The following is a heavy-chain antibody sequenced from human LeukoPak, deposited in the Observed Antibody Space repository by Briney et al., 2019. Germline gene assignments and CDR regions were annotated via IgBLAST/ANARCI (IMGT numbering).Heavy chain of an antibody. Sequence: SETLSLTCVLSVASVSSSHWNWIRHLLGKGLEWIGCLSYTGKTDYNPSLTSRVTISLDTSKNQVSLKLRSVTAADTAVYYCSEGYFEPFDHWGQGTLVTVSS. J-gene: IGHJ4*02. CDR1: VASVSSSH. D-gene: IGHD2/OR15-2a*01. CDR3: SEGYFEPFDH. V-gene: IGHV4-59*02. CDR2: LSYTGKT.